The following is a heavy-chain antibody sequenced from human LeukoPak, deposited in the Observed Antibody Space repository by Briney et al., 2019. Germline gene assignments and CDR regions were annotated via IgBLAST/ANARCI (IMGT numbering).Heavy chain of an antibody. J-gene: IGHJ5*02. CDR3: ARQRPIAAAARGRFDP. Sequence: PSETLSLTCTVSGGPIRDNNYYWSWIRQTPEKGLEWVGSIHHAGSTYYNPSLKSRLTMSVDTSKMEFSLNLSSVTAADTALYYCARQRPIAAAARGRFDPWGQGILVTVSA. CDR2: IHHAGST. V-gene: IGHV4-39*01. CDR1: GGPIRDNNYY. D-gene: IGHD6-25*01.